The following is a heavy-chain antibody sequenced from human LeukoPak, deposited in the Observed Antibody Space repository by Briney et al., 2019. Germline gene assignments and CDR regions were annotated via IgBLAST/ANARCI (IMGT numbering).Heavy chain of an antibody. CDR1: VFAVSSNY. V-gene: IGHV3-66*02. J-gene: IGHJ6*02. Sequence: GGSLRLSCAASVFAVSSNYMSWVRQAPGKGLEGVSVIYSGGSTYYADSVKGRFTISRDSSKDTLYLQMNSLRAEATAVYYCARESLYYDSSGPGVSGQGTTVTVSS. CDR3: ARESLYYDSSGPGV. D-gene: IGHD3-22*01. CDR2: IYSGGST.